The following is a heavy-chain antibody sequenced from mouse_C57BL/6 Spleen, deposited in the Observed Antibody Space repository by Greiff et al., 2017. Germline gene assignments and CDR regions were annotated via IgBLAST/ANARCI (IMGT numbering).Heavy chain of an antibody. CDR2: IDHSASYT. J-gene: IGHJ1*03. CDR1: GYNFTSYW. V-gene: IGHV1-69*01. Sequence: QVQLQQPGAELVLPGASVKLSCKASGYNFTSYWMHWVKQRPGPGLEWIGEIDHSASYTNYNQKFKGKSTLTVDKSSSTAYMQLSSLTSEDSSVYYCARNYYGSSYGYFDVWGTGTTVTVSS. D-gene: IGHD1-1*01. CDR3: ARNYYGSSYGYFDV.